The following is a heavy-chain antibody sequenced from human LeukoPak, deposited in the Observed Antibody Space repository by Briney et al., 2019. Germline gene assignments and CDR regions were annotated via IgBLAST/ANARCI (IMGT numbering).Heavy chain of an antibody. CDR3: AGGGPYYYDSSGYLPLDY. CDR2: MNTNSGNT. J-gene: IGHJ4*02. Sequence: ASVKVSCKASGYTFTSYDINWVRQATGQGLEWMGWMNTNSGNTGYAQKFQGRVTMTRNTSISTAYMELSSLRSEDTAVYYCAGGGPYYYDSSGYLPLDYWGQGTLVTVSS. D-gene: IGHD3-22*01. V-gene: IGHV1-8*01. CDR1: GYTFTSYD.